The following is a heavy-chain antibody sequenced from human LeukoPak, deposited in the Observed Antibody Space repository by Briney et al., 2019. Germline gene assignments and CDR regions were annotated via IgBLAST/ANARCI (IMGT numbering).Heavy chain of an antibody. CDR3: ARDARFCGGDCYPDGFDI. CDR1: GGDISSYY. CDR2: IHYSGST. Sequence: PSETLSLTCTISGGDISSYYWTWIRQPPGKGLEWIGYIHYSGSTNYNSSLKSRVTISMDTSKNQFSLRLSSVTAADTAIYYCARDARFCGGDCYPDGFDIWGQGTMVTVSS. D-gene: IGHD2-21*02. V-gene: IGHV4-59*01. J-gene: IGHJ3*02.